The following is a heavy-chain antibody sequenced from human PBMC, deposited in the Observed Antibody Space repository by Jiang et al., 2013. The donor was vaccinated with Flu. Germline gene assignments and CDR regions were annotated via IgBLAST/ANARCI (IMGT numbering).Heavy chain of an antibody. V-gene: IGHV3-30*18. CDR1: GFSFNTNG. Sequence: QLVESGGGVIQPGRSLRLSCIGSGFSFNTNGMHWVRQAPGKGLEWVAVIAYDGSNEYYVDSVKGRFTISRDNSKNTLYLQMNSLRTEDTAVYYCAKAMYYLDSSGFENDAFDIWGQGTMVTVSS. CDR2: IAYDGSNE. D-gene: IGHD3-22*01. J-gene: IGHJ3*02. CDR3: AKAMYYLDSSGFENDAFDI.